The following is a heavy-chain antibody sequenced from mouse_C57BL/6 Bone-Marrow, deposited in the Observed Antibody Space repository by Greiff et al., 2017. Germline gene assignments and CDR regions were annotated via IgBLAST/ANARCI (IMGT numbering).Heavy chain of an antibody. D-gene: IGHD1-1*02. V-gene: IGHV1-20*01. CDR1: GYSFTGYF. J-gene: IGHJ2*01. Sequence: EVKLMESGPELVKPGDSVKISCKASGYSFTGYFMNWVMQSHGKSLEWIGRINPYNGDTFYNQKFKGKATLTVDKSSSTAHMELRSLTSEDSAVXYCARGTLWYYFDYWGQGTTLTVSS. CDR3: ARGTLWYYFDY. CDR2: INPYNGDT.